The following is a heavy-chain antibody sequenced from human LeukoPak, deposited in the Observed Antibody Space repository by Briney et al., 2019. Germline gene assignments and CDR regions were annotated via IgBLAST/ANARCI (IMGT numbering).Heavy chain of an antibody. CDR3: ARGPWMATIGRFDY. V-gene: IGHV3-21*01. D-gene: IGHD5-24*01. J-gene: IGHJ4*02. Sequence: GGSLRLSCAASGFTFSSYSMNWVRQAPGKGLEWVSSISSSSSYIYYADSVKGRFTISRDNAKNSLYLQMNSLRAEDTAVYYCARGPWMATIGRFDYWGQGTLVTVSS. CDR1: GFTFSSYS. CDR2: ISSSSSYI.